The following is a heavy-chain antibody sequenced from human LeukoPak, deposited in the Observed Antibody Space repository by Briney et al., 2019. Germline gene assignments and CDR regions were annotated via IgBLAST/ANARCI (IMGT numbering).Heavy chain of an antibody. D-gene: IGHD2/OR15-2a*01. J-gene: IGHJ5*02. CDR3: ARDYFTWFDP. CDR2: AYYSGST. CDR1: GGSISSSSYY. Sequence: SETLSLTCTVSGGSISSSSYYWSWIRQPPGKGLEWIGYAYYSGSTNYNPSLKSRVTISVDTSKNQFSLRLSSVTSADTAVYYCARDYFTWFDPWGQGTLVTVSS. V-gene: IGHV4-61*01.